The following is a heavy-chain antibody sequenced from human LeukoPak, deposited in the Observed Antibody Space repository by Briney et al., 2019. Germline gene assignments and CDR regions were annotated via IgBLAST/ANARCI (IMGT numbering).Heavy chain of an antibody. D-gene: IGHD3-22*01. Sequence: SETLSLTCAVSGGSISSSNWWSWVRQPPGKGLEWIGEIYHSGSTNYNPSLKSRVTISVDKSKNQFSLKLSSVTAADTAVYYCARDYYDSSGYYPDGYYYGMDVWGQGTTVTVSS. CDR1: GGSISSSNW. J-gene: IGHJ6*02. CDR3: ARDYYDSSGYYPDGYYYGMDV. V-gene: IGHV4-4*02. CDR2: IYHSGST.